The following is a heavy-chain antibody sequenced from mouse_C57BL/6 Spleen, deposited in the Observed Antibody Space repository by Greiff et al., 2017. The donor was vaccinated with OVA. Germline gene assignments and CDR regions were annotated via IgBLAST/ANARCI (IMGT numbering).Heavy chain of an antibody. J-gene: IGHJ2*01. D-gene: IGHD2-2*01. CDR3: ARPYGYDEYYFDY. V-gene: IGHV7-3*01. Sequence: DVHLVESGGGLVQPGGSLSLSCAASGFTFTDYYMSWVRQPPGKALEWLGFIRNKANGYTTEYSASVKGRFTISRDNSQSILYLQMNALRAEDSATYYCARPYGYDEYYFDYWGQGTTLTVSS. CDR1: GFTFTDYY. CDR2: IRNKANGYTT.